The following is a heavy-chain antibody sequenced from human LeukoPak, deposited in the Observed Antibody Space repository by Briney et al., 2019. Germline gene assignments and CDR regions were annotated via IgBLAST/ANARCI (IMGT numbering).Heavy chain of an antibody. Sequence: ASVKVSCKASGYTFTSFDINWVRQATGQGLEWMGWMNPNSGNTGYAQKFQGRVTITRNTSISTAYMELSSLRSEDTAVYYCARGPRASDGYNFEYWGQGTLVTVSS. D-gene: IGHD5-24*01. CDR3: ARGPRASDGYNFEY. CDR2: MNPNSGNT. J-gene: IGHJ4*02. V-gene: IGHV1-8*01. CDR1: GYTFTSFD.